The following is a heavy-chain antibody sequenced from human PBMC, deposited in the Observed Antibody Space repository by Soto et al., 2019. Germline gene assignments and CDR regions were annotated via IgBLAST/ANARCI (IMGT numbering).Heavy chain of an antibody. CDR2: VKSKSEGGTT. J-gene: IGHJ4*02. V-gene: IGHV3-15*05. CDR3: VAGSPFEY. Sequence: PGGSLRLSCAASGFLFRDAWISWVRQAPGKGLEWIGRVKSKSEGGTTDYAALVKGRFTVSRDDSINTVSLQMDSLKMEDTAVYFCVAGSPFEYWGQGTLVTVSS. CDR1: GFLFRDAW. D-gene: IGHD2-21*01.